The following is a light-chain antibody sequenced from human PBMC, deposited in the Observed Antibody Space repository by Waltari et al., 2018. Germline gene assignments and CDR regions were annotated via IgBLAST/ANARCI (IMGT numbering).Light chain of an antibody. V-gene: IGKV3-20*01. CDR1: QRVSRA. CDR2: GAS. J-gene: IGKJ1*01. Sequence: EVVLTQSPGTLSLSPGERATLPSRASQRVSRALAWYHQKPGQAPRLLIYGASIRATSIPDRFSGSGSGTDFSLTISRLEPADSAMYYCQHYVRLPATFGQGTKVEIK. CDR3: QHYVRLPAT.